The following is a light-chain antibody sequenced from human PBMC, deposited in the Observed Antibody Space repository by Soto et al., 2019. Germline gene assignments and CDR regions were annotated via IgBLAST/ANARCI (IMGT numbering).Light chain of an antibody. Sequence: EIVLTQSPGTLSLSAGERATLSCRASQSVSSSYLAWYQQKPGQAPRLLIYGASSRATGIPDRFSGSGSGTDFTLTISRLEPEDFAVYYCQQYAASRTFGQGTKVDIK. CDR1: QSVSSSY. CDR2: GAS. CDR3: QQYAASRT. V-gene: IGKV3-20*01. J-gene: IGKJ1*01.